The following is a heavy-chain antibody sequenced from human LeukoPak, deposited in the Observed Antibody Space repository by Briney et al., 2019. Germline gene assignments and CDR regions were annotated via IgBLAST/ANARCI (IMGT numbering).Heavy chain of an antibody. Sequence: GASVKVSCKASGGTFSSYAISWVRQAPGQGLEWMGGIIPIFGTANYAQKFQGRVTITADESTSTAYMELSSLRSEDTAVYYCATLPYYYDSSGSYYFDYWGQGTLVTVSS. CDR3: ATLPYYYDSSGSYYFDY. J-gene: IGHJ4*02. V-gene: IGHV1-69*13. CDR1: GGTFSSYA. D-gene: IGHD3-22*01. CDR2: IIPIFGTA.